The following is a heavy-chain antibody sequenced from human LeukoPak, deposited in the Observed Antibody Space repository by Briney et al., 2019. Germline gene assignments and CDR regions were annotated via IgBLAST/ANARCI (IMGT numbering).Heavy chain of an antibody. J-gene: IGHJ4*02. V-gene: IGHV3-23*01. Sequence: GGSLRLSCAASGFTFSSYAMTWVRQAPGKGLEWVSTISVGAEYIFYADSVKGRFTISRDDSNNALYLQMHSLRAEDTALYYCASGPPFLKYFEYWGQGTLVTVSS. D-gene: IGHD3-3*01. CDR1: GFTFSSYA. CDR2: ISVGAEYI. CDR3: ASGPPFLKYFEY.